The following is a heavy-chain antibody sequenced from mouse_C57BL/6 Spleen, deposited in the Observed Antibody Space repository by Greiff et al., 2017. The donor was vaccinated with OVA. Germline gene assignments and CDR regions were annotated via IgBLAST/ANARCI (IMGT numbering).Heavy chain of an antibody. V-gene: IGHV1-55*01. CDR3: AREVTAVGEPFAY. Sequence: QVQLQQPGAELVKPGASVKMSCKASGYTFTSYWITWVKQRPGQGLEWIGDIYPGSGSTNYNEKFKSKATLTVDTSSSTAYMQLSSLTYEDSAVYYFAREVTAVGEPFAYWGQGTTLTVSS. CDR1: GYTFTSYW. CDR2: IYPGSGST. J-gene: IGHJ2*01. D-gene: IGHD1-1*01.